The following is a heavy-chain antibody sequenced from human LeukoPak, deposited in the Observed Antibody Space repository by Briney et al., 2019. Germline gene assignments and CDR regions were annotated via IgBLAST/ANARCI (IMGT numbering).Heavy chain of an antibody. D-gene: IGHD3-10*02. CDR1: GFTFSSYA. Sequence: GGSPRLSCAAPGFTFSSYAMSWVRQAPGKGLEWVSYISSSGSTIYYADSVKGRFTISRDNAKNSLYLQMNSLRAEDTAVYYCAELGITMIGGVWGKGTTVTISS. CDR2: ISSSGSTI. V-gene: IGHV3-48*03. J-gene: IGHJ6*04. CDR3: AELGITMIGGV.